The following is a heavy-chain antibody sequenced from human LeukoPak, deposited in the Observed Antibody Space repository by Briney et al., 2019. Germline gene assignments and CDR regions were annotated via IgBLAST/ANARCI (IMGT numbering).Heavy chain of an antibody. J-gene: IGHJ3*01. CDR3: ASDSGSYSQDAFDF. Sequence: SVKVSCKASGSTFSSYAISWVRQAPGQGLEWMGGIIPIFGTVNYAQKFQGRVTITTDESTSTAYMELSSLRSEDTAVYYCASDSGSYSQDAFDFWGQGTMVTVSS. CDR1: GSTFSSYA. CDR2: IIPIFGTV. D-gene: IGHD1-26*01. V-gene: IGHV1-69*05.